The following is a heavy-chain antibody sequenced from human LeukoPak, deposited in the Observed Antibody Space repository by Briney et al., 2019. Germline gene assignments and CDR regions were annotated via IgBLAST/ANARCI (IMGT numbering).Heavy chain of an antibody. D-gene: IGHD2-2*01. J-gene: IGHJ4*02. CDR2: MNLNSGNT. CDR1: GYTFTSYD. V-gene: IGHV1-8*01. CDR3: ARAQRYCAGTSCYAPVAY. Sequence: ASVKVSCKASGYTFTSYDINWVRQATGQGLEWMGWMNLNSGNTDYAPKFQGRVTMTRNTSITTAYMELSSLRSEDTAVYYCARAQRYCAGTSCYAPVAYWGQGTLVTVSS.